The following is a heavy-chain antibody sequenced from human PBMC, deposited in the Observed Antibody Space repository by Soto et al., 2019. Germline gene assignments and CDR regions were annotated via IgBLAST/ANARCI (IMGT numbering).Heavy chain of an antibody. CDR3: ARDLSNVDIVATMTFDY. D-gene: IGHD5-12*01. Sequence: GGSLRLSCVASGFTFSRYAMHWVRQVPGRGLEWVATLWFDGSNKYYTDSVKGRFTISRDTSENTLYLQMNSLRVEDTAVYYCARDLSNVDIVATMTFDYWGQGILVTVSS. CDR2: LWFDGSNK. CDR1: GFTFSRYA. J-gene: IGHJ4*02. V-gene: IGHV3-33*01.